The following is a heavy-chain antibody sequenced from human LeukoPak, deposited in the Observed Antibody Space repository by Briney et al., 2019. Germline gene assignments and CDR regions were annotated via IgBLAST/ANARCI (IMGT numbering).Heavy chain of an antibody. CDR3: ARLNYYYYGMDV. V-gene: IGHV4-38-2*02. CDR2: SGST. Sequence: SETLSLTCTVSGYSISSGYYWGWIRQPPGKGLEWIGSGSTYYNPSLKSRVTISVDTSKNQFSLKLSSVTAADTAVYYCARLNYYYYGMDVWGQGTTVTVSS. CDR1: GYSISSGYY. J-gene: IGHJ6*02.